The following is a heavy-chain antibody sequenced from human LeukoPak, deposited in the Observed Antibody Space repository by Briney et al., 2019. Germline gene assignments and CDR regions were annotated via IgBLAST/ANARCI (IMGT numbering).Heavy chain of an antibody. CDR3: STYPYDSSAT. CDR1: GYRFTNCW. Sequence: GESLKISCKGSGYRFTNCWIGWVRQMPGKGLEWMGIIYPGDSDTRYSPSFQGQVTFSVDTSISTAYLQWRSLKASDTAMYYCSTYPYDSSATWGQGTLVTVSS. D-gene: IGHD3-22*01. V-gene: IGHV5-51*01. CDR2: IYPGDSDT. J-gene: IGHJ4*02.